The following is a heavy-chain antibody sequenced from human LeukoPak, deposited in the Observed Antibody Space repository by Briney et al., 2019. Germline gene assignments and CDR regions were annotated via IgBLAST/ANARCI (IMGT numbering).Heavy chain of an antibody. J-gene: IGHJ4*02. CDR2: IIPIFGTA. CDR3: ARSLDSSGYSEPFDY. V-gene: IGHV1-69*13. CDR1: GGTLSSYA. D-gene: IGHD3-22*01. Sequence: SVKVSCKASGGTLSSYAISWVRQAPGQGLEWMGGIIPIFGTANYAQKFQGRVTITADESTSTAYMELSSLRSEDTAVYYCARSLDSSGYSEPFDYWGQGTLVTVSS.